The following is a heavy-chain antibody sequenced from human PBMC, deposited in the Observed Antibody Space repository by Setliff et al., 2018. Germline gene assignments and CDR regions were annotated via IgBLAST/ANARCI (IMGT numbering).Heavy chain of an antibody. D-gene: IGHD3-22*01. CDR3: TTDSMFYFDSSGYHVLDY. Sequence: GGSLRLSCAASTLTFTYAMSWVRQAPGKGLEWVGRIKSKTDGGTTDYAAPVKGRLTISRDDSKNTLYLQVNSLRSEDTAVYYCTTDSMFYFDSSGYHVLDYWGQGTLVTVSS. CDR1: TLTFTYA. CDR2: IKSKTDGGTT. V-gene: IGHV3-15*01. J-gene: IGHJ4*02.